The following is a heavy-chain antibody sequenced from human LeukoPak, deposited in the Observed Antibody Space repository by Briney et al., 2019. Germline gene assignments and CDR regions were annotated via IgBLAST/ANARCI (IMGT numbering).Heavy chain of an antibody. CDR1: GGTFSNYA. CDR3: ASDSSHHSSGWPTGGY. J-gene: IGHJ4*02. Sequence: ASVXXXXXASGGTFSNYAIXWVRQAXGQGLEXXXXXNPSGGSTSYAQKFQGRVTMTRDTSTSTAYMELSSLRSEDTAVYYCASDSSHHSSGWPTGGYWGQGTLVTVSS. CDR2: XNPSGGST. D-gene: IGHD6-19*01. V-gene: IGHV1-46*01.